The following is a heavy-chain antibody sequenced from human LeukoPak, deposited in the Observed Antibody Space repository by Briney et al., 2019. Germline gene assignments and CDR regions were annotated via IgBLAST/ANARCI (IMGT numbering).Heavy chain of an antibody. CDR1: GYSFTDSY. D-gene: IGHD2-15*01. CDR3: ARRFCSGAGCYSDVWFFDL. J-gene: IGHJ2*01. V-gene: IGHV1-2*02. Sequence: ASVKVSCKASGYSFTDSYIYWVRQAPGQGLEWMGWINPNTGGTNYAQKFQGRVTMTRDTSISTVYLELSRLTSDDTAVYYCARRFCSGAGCYSDVWFFDLWGRGTLVTVSS. CDR2: INPNTGGT.